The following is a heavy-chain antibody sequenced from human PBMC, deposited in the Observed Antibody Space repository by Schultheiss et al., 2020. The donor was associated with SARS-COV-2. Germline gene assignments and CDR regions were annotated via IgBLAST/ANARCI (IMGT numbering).Heavy chain of an antibody. CDR2: IYTSGST. D-gene: IGHD4-23*01. J-gene: IGHJ3*02. V-gene: IGHV4-4*07. Sequence: SETLSLTCTVSGGSVSDFQWIWIRQPAGKGLEWIGRIYTSGSTNYNPSLKSRVTISVDTSKNQFSLKLSSVTAADTAVYYCARVGNSVALGAFDIWGQGTMVTVSS. CDR1: GGSVSDFQ. CDR3: ARVGNSVALGAFDI.